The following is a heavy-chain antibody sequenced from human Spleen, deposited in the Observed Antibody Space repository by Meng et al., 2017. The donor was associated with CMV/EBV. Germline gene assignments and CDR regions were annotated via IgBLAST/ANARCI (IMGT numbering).Heavy chain of an antibody. CDR3: ARALWGENAFDI. Sequence: SVKVSCKASGGTFSSYAISWVRQAPGQGLEWMGEIIPIFGTANYAQKFQGRVTITTDESTSTAYMELSSLRSEDTAVYYCARALWGENAFDIWGQGTMVTVSS. V-gene: IGHV1-69*05. CDR1: GGTFSSYA. D-gene: IGHD2-21*01. J-gene: IGHJ3*02. CDR2: IIPIFGTA.